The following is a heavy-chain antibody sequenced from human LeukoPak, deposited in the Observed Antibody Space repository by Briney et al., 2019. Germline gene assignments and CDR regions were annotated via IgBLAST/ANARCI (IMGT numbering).Heavy chain of an antibody. J-gene: IGHJ3*02. D-gene: IGHD2-15*01. Sequence: SQTLSLTCTVSGGSISSGDYYWSWIRQPPGKGLEWIGYIYYSGSTYYNPSLKSRVTISVDTSKNQFSLKLSSVTAADTAVYYCARLGHCSVGRCPLDHDAFDIWGQGTMVTVSS. CDR1: GGSISSGDYY. V-gene: IGHV4-30-4*08. CDR3: ARLGHCSVGRCPLDHDAFDI. CDR2: IYYSGST.